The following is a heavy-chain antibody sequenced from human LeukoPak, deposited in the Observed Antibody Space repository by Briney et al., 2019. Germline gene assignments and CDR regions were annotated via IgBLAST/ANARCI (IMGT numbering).Heavy chain of an antibody. CDR3: AKSPDVAGTGRFDY. V-gene: IGHV3-23*01. CDR2: ISGSGGST. Sequence: GGSLRFSCVGSGFTFSSYAMNWVRQAPGKGLEWVSGISGSGGSTYYADSVKGRFSISRDDSKNTLYLQMNSLRAEDTAVYYCAKSPDVAGTGRFDYWGQGTLVTVSS. CDR1: GFTFSSYA. D-gene: IGHD6-19*01. J-gene: IGHJ4*02.